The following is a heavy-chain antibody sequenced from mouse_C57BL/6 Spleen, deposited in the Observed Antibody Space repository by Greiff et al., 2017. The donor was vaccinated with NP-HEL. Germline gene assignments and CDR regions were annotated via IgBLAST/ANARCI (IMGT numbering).Heavy chain of an antibody. J-gene: IGHJ4*01. V-gene: IGHV1-55*01. Sequence: QVQLKQPGAELVKPGASVKMSCKASGYTFTSYWITWVKQRPGQGLEWIGDIYPGSGSTNYNEKFKSKATLTVDTSSSTAYMQLSSLTSEDSAVYYCALITTVVAYYAMDYWGQGTSVTVSS. CDR2: IYPGSGST. CDR1: GYTFTSYW. D-gene: IGHD1-1*01. CDR3: ALITTVVAYYAMDY.